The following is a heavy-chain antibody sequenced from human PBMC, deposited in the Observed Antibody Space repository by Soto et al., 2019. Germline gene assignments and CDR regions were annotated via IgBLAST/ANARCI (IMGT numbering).Heavy chain of an antibody. CDR2: MHHTQGT. D-gene: IGHD3-9*01. Sequence: SETLSLTCSVSGASISSYYWTWIRQPPGGGLEWIGYMHHTQGTNDNPSLRGRVHMSIDTSMNQFSLRLTSVTAADTAVYYCARVPFVGYFDWLDPWGHGALVTVSS. J-gene: IGHJ5*02. CDR3: ARVPFVGYFDWLDP. V-gene: IGHV4-59*01. CDR1: GASISSYY.